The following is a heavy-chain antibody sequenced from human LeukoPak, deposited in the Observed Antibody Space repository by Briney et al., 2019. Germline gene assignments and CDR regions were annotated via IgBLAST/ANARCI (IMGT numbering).Heavy chain of an antibody. Sequence: SETLSLTCTVSGGSISSSSYYWGWIRQPPGKGLEWIVSIYYSGSTYYNPSLKSRVTISVDTSKNQFSLKLSSVTAADTAVYYCARLIYPPRGSYSKTPKYYFDYWGQGTLVTVSS. CDR1: GGSISSSSYY. V-gene: IGHV4-39*01. D-gene: IGHD1-26*01. CDR3: ARLIYPPRGSYSKTPKYYFDY. J-gene: IGHJ4*02. CDR2: IYYSGST.